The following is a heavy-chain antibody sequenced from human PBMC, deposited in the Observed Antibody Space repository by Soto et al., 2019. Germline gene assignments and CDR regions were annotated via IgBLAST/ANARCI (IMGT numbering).Heavy chain of an antibody. V-gene: IGHV3-21*01. D-gene: IGHD6-19*01. Sequence: ESGGGLVKPGGSLRLSCAASGFTFSSYSMNWVRQAPGKGLEWVSSISSSSSYIYYADSVKGRFTISRDNAKNSLYLQMNSLRAEDTAVYYCAREGIAVAGYYFDYWGKGTLVTVSS. J-gene: IGHJ4*02. CDR2: ISSSSSYI. CDR3: AREGIAVAGYYFDY. CDR1: GFTFSSYS.